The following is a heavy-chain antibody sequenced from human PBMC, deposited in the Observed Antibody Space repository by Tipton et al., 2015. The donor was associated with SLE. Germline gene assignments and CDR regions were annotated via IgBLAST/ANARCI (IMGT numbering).Heavy chain of an antibody. CDR2: ISTYNGNT. D-gene: IGHD3-16*01. J-gene: IGHJ3*02. V-gene: IGHV1-18*01. CDR3: ERAPGGGAFDI. Sequence: QLVQSGVEVKKPGASVRVSCKASGYTFTTYGISWVRQAPGQGLEWMGWISTYNGNTNYAQKLQGRVTMTSDTSTSTAYMELRSLRADDAAMYYWERAPGGGAFDIWGQGTMVAASS. CDR1: GYTFTTYG.